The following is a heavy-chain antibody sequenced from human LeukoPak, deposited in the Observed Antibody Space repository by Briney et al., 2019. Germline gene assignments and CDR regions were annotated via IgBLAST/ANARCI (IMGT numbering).Heavy chain of an antibody. D-gene: IGHD6-19*01. V-gene: IGHV3-30*02. CDR2: IRYDGSNK. J-gene: IGHJ3*02. Sequence: PGVFLRLSCAASGFTFSSYGMHWVRQAPGKGLEWVAFIRYDGSNKYYADSVKGRFTISRDNSKNTLYLQMNSLRAEDTAVYYCAKVSSGWFAFDIWGQGTMVTVSS. CDR3: AKVSSGWFAFDI. CDR1: GFTFSSYG.